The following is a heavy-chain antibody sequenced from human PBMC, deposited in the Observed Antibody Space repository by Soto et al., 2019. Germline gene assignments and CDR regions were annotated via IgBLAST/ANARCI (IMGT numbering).Heavy chain of an antibody. CDR3: AKDRGVLVPATLHY. CDR2: VSGSGDST. J-gene: IGHJ4*02. V-gene: IGHV3-23*01. D-gene: IGHD2-15*01. CDR1: GFTFRNFV. Sequence: EVQLLESGGGLVQPGGSLRLSCAASGFTFRNFVMNWVRQAPGKGLEWVSGVSGSGDSTYYADSVKGRFTISRDNSKITLYLQMDSLTAEDTAVYYCAKDRGVLVPATLHYWGQGTLVTVSS.